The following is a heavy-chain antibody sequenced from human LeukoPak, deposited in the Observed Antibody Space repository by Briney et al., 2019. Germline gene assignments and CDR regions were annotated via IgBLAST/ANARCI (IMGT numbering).Heavy chain of an antibody. CDR1: GFTFGDYA. CDR3: TRPPTYYYGSGSYYARTTLDY. CDR2: IRSKAYGGTT. D-gene: IGHD3-10*01. J-gene: IGHJ4*02. Sequence: GGSLRLSCTASGFTFGDYAMSWVRQAPGKGLEGVGFIRSKAYGGTTEYAASVKGRFTISRDESKSIAYLQMNSLKPEDTAVYYCTRPPTYYYGSGSYYARTTLDYWGQGTLVTVSS. V-gene: IGHV3-49*04.